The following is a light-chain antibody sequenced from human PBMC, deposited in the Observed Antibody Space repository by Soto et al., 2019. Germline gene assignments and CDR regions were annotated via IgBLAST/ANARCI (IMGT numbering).Light chain of an antibody. CDR2: LNSDGSH. CDR3: QTWGTGLLV. CDR1: SGHSSYA. V-gene: IGLV4-69*01. Sequence: QPVLTQSPSASAPLGASVKLTCTLSSGHSSYAIAWHQQQPEKGPRYLMKLNSDGSHSKGDGIPDRFSGSSSGAERYLTISSLQSEDEADYYCQTWGTGLLVFGGGTKLTVL. J-gene: IGLJ3*02.